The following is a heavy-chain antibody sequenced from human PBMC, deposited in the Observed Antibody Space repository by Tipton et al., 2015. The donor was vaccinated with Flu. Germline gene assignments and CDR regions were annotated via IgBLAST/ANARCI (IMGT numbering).Heavy chain of an antibody. CDR2: ISHTGNA. CDR1: GYSISSGFF. D-gene: IGHD4-11*01. Sequence: TLSLTCAVSGYSISSGFFWGWIRQPPGKGLEWVATISHTGNAYYNPSLHSRGTITIDTSRNHVSLRLRSVTAADTAVYYCARRDYSNYVSDPKSWFDPWGQGTLVAVSS. V-gene: IGHV4-38-2*01. CDR3: ARRDYSNYVSDPKSWFDP. J-gene: IGHJ5*02.